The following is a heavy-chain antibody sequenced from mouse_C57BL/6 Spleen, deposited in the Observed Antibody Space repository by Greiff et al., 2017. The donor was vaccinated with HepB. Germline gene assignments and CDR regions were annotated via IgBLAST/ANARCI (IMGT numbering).Heavy chain of an antibody. CDR1: GYTFTSYG. CDR2: IYPRSGNT. J-gene: IGHJ2*01. V-gene: IGHV1-81*01. CDR3: AREVYFDY. Sequence: VQRVESGAELARPGASVKLSCKASGYTFTSYGISWVKQRTGQGLEWIGEIYPRSGNTYYNEKFKGKATLTADKSSSTAYMELRSLTSEDSAVYFCAREVYFDYWGQGTTLTVSS.